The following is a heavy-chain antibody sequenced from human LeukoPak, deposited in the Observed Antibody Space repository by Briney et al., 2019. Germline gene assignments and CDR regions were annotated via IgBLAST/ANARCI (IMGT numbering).Heavy chain of an antibody. CDR3: ARGYSYGNPYGMDV. D-gene: IGHD5-18*01. V-gene: IGHV4-59*01. Sequence: PSETLSLTCTVSGGSISSYYWSWIRQPPGKGPEWIGYISDSGSTDYNPSLRSRVTISVDASKNHFSLKLRSVTAADTAMYYCARGYSYGNPYGMDVWGQGTTVTVSS. CDR1: GGSISSYY. CDR2: ISDSGST. J-gene: IGHJ6*02.